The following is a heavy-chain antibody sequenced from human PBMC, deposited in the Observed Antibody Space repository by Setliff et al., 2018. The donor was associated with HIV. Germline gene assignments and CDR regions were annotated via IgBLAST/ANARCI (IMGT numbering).Heavy chain of an antibody. V-gene: IGHV4-61*01. Sequence: SETLSLTCTVSGDSVSSASYCWSWIRQPPGKGLEWIGYIYYSGTTKYNPSLKSRVTISVDTSKNQFSLKLSSVTAADTAVYYCASEAWTSYRSSSGYYYYYTDVWGKGTTVTVSS. D-gene: IGHD6-6*01. J-gene: IGHJ6*03. CDR2: IYYSGTT. CDR3: ASEAWTSYRSSSGYYYYYTDV. CDR1: GDSVSSASYC.